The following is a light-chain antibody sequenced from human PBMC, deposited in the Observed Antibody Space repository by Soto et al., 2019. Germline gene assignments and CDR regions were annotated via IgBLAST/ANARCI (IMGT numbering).Light chain of an antibody. CDR1: QAVSSN. CDR2: DAS. V-gene: IGKV3-11*01. Sequence: EIVMTQSPATLSVSPGERATLSCRASQAVSSNLAWYQQKPGQAPRLLIYDASNRASGTPARFSGSGSETDFTLTISSLEPEDFAVYYCQQRSNWPPFTFGQGTRLEI. J-gene: IGKJ5*01. CDR3: QQRSNWPPFT.